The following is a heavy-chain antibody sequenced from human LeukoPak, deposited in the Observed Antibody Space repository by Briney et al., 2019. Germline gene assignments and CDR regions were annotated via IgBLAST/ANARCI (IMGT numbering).Heavy chain of an antibody. V-gene: IGHV3-21*01. CDR3: ARDQGGERWFDP. D-gene: IGHD3-16*01. J-gene: IGHJ5*02. CDR2: ISSGSSFI. CDR1: GFNFGSYA. Sequence: PGGSLRLSCAASGFNFGSYAMNWVRQAPGKGLEWVSSISSGSSFIYYADSVQGRFTNSRDNAKNSLYLQLTGLRAEDTAIYYCARDQGGERWFDPWGQGTLVTVSS.